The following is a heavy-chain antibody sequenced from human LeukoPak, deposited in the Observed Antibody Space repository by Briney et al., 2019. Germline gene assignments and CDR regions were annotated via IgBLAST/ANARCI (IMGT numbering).Heavy chain of an antibody. CDR3: AKDDPESKRLRLGELLRLPSARGARFDP. CDR2: ISGTGSNT. D-gene: IGHD3-16*01. CDR1: GFTFSNYG. J-gene: IGHJ5*02. Sequence: GGTLRLSCTTSGFTFSNYGMSWVRQAPGKGLEWVSAISGTGSNTYYADSVKGRFTISRDNAKNTLYLQMNSLRAEDTAVYYCAKDDPESKRLRLGELLRLPSARGARFDPWGQGTLVTVSS. V-gene: IGHV3-23*01.